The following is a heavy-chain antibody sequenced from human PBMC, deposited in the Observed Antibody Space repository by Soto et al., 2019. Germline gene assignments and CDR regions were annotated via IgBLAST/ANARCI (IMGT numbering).Heavy chain of an antibody. CDR2: ISSSSSYI. Sequence: EVQLVESGGGLVKPGGSLRLSCAASGFTFSSHSMNWVRQAPGKGLEWVPSISSSSSYIYYADSVKGRFTISRDNAKNSLYLQMNSLRAEDTAVYYCASGYDFWSGYYSSFDYWGQGTLVTVSS. CDR1: GFTFSSHS. D-gene: IGHD3-3*01. V-gene: IGHV3-21*01. J-gene: IGHJ4*02. CDR3: ASGYDFWSGYYSSFDY.